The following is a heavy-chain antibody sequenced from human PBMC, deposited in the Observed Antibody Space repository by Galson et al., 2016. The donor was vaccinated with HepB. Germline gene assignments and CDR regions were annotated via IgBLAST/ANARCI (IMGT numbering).Heavy chain of an antibody. CDR1: GFTFRSYT. D-gene: IGHD3-10*01. J-gene: IGHJ4*02. V-gene: IGHV3-21*01. CDR2: ISPSSRYK. Sequence: SLRLSCAASGFTFRSYTMNWVRQAPGKGLEWVSSISPSSRYKHWTGSLEGRFAISRDNARNSLYLQMNSLRAGDTAVYYCARAQGDRSGDDGHFDYWGQGTLVTVSS. CDR3: ARAQGDRSGDDGHFDY.